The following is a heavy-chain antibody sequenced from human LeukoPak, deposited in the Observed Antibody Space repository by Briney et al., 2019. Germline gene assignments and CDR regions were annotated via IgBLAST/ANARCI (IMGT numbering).Heavy chain of an antibody. CDR2: MNPNSGNT. D-gene: IGHD3-10*01. V-gene: IGHV1-8*03. J-gene: IGHJ6*03. Sequence: ASVKVSCKASGYTFTSYDINWVRQATGQGLEWMGWMNPNSGNTGYAQKFQGRVTITRNTSISTAYMELSSLRSEDTAVYYCARGPVGSGSHSVLTNYYYYYYMDVWGKGTTVTISS. CDR1: GYTFTSYD. CDR3: ARGPVGSGSHSVLTNYYYYYYMDV.